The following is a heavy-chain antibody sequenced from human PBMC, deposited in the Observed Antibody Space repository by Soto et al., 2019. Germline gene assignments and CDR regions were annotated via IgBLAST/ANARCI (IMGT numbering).Heavy chain of an antibody. J-gene: IGHJ3*02. V-gene: IGHV3-23*01. CDR2: ISGSGGST. Sequence: GGSLRLSCAASGFTFSSYAMSWVRQAPGKGLEWVSAISGSGGSTYYADSVKGRFTISRDNSKNTLYLQMNSLRAEDTAVYYCAKDPRARYGKAVVVPAAMALGAFDIWGQGTMVTVSS. CDR1: GFTFSSYA. D-gene: IGHD2-2*01. CDR3: AKDPRARYGKAVVVPAAMALGAFDI.